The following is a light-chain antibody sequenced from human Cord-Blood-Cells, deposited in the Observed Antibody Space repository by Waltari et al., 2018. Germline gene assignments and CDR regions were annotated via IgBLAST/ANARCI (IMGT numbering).Light chain of an antibody. V-gene: IGLV2-23*01. J-gene: IGLJ3*02. CDR1: SRDVGSYNL. Sequence: QSALTQPASVSGSPGQSITISCTGTSRDVGSYNLVSWYQQHPGKAPKLMIYEGSKRRSGVSNRVSGSKSGNTASLTVSGLQAEDEADYYGCSYAGSSTWVFGGGTKLTVL. CDR2: EGS. CDR3: CSYAGSSTWV.